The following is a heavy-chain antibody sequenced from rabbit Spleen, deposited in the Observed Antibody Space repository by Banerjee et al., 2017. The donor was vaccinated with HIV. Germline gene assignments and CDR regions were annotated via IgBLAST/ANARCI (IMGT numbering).Heavy chain of an antibody. CDR3: ARSPHYADPYSGYPYYFDL. J-gene: IGHJ4*01. V-gene: IGHV1S45*01. CDR1: GIDFSRYYD. CDR2: INAATTKP. Sequence: QQQLEESGGGLVKPGGTLTLTCKASGIDFSRYYDMCWVRQAPGKGLEWIACINAATTKPVYATWAKGRFTISKTSSTTVTLQMTSLTAADTATYFCARSPHYADPYSGYPYYFDLWGQGTLVTVS. D-gene: IGHD1-1*01.